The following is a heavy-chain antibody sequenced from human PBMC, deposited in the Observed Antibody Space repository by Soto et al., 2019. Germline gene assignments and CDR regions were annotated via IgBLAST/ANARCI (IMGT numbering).Heavy chain of an antibody. Sequence: PXEXLKISCKCSGYXFASYLLVWVRHMPGKGLELMGIIYAGYSESRYSPSFRVQVSMSVDKSIKTAYLRWNSLKPSDTAVYYCARRERFGESHFDYWGQGTLVTVSS. CDR2: IYAGYSES. V-gene: IGHV5-51*01. J-gene: IGHJ4*02. D-gene: IGHD3-10*01. CDR1: GYXFASYL. CDR3: ARRERFGESHFDY.